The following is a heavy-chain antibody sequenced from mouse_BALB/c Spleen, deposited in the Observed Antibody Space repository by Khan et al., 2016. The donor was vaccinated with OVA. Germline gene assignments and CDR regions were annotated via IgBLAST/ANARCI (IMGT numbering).Heavy chain of an antibody. D-gene: IGHD1-1*01. Sequence: EVELVESGGDLVKPGGSLKLSCAASGFTFSRHGMSWVRQTPDKRLEWVAIISTSGSYTYYPDSVKGRFTISRDTAMNTLYMQMSSLKSEATAMYYCGRCRYDTSYGYYARDYWTQRTSIPASS. CDR1: GFTFSRHG. CDR2: ISTSGSYT. J-gene: IGHJ4*01. CDR3: GRCRYDTSYGYYARDY. V-gene: IGHV5-6*01.